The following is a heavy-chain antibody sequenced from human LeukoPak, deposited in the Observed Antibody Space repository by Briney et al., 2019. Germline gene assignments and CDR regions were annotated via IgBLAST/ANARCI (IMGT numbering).Heavy chain of an antibody. CDR2: IYPGDSDT. Sequence: GESLKISCKGSGYSFANYWIGWVRQMLGKGLEWMGIIYPGDSDTRYSPSFRGQVTISVDKSISNAYFQWNSLKASDTAIYYCARHRTTTWPFDAFDVWGQGTMVTVSS. J-gene: IGHJ3*01. D-gene: IGHD1-14*01. V-gene: IGHV5-51*01. CDR3: ARHRTTTWPFDAFDV. CDR1: GYSFANYW.